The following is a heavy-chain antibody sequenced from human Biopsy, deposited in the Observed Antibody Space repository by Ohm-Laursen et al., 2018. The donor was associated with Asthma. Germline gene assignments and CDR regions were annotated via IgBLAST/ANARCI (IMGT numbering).Heavy chain of an antibody. CDR1: GFTFSSYG. J-gene: IGHJ6*02. CDR2: ISYDGSNK. V-gene: IGHV3-30*18. D-gene: IGHD3-3*01. Sequence: SLRLSCSASGFTFSSYGMYWVRQAPGKGLVWVAVISYDGSNKYYADSVKGRFTISRDNSKNTLYLQMNSLRAEDTAVYYCAKDKEGRYDFWSGLSYNYYGMDVWGQGTTVTVSS. CDR3: AKDKEGRYDFWSGLSYNYYGMDV.